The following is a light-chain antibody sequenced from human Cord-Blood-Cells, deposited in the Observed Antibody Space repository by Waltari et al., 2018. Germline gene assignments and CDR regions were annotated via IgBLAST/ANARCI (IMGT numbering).Light chain of an antibody. CDR3: QSADSSGTYYV. CDR1: ALPKQY. CDR2: KDS. Sequence: SYELTQPPSVSVSPGQTARITCSGDALPKQYAYWYQQKPGQAPVLVIYKDSERPSGIPERFSGSSSVKTVTLTISGVQAEDEADYYCQSADSSGTYYVFGTGTKVTDL. V-gene: IGLV3-25*02. J-gene: IGLJ1*01.